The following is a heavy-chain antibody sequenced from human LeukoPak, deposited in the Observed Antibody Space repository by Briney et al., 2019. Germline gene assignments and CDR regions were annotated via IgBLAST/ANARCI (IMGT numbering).Heavy chain of an antibody. V-gene: IGHV1-46*01. CDR3: ARDLVGSSFDY. CDR2: INPSGGST. D-gene: IGHD6-13*01. Sequence: ASVKVSCKASGYTFTWYYMHWVRQAPGQGLEGMGIINPSGGSTSYAQKFQGRVTMTRDTSTSTVYMELSSLSSEDTGVYYCARDLVGSSFDYWGQGTLVTVSS. CDR1: GYTFTWYY. J-gene: IGHJ4*02.